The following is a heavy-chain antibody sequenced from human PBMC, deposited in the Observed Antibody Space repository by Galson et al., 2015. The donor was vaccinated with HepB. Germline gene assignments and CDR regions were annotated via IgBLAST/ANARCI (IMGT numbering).Heavy chain of an antibody. CDR1: AFTFSYYG. D-gene: IGHD1-14*01. CDR2: ISPTTSTI. V-gene: IGHV3-48*02. J-gene: IGHJ4*02. CDR3: ARGSGLGHCFDY. Sequence: SLRLSCAASAFTFSYYGMNWVRQAPGMRLEWVSYISPTTSTIYYADSVKGRFTISRDNAKNSLYLQMNSLRDEDTAVYYCARGSGLGHCFDYWGQGTLVTVSS.